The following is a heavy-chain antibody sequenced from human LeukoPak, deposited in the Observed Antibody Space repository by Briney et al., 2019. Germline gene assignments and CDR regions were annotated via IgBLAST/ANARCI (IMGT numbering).Heavy chain of an antibody. CDR2: IRYDGSNK. J-gene: IGHJ4*02. D-gene: IGHD5-24*01. V-gene: IGHV3-30*02. CDR1: GFTFDDYA. Sequence: PGGSLRLSCAASGFTFDDYAMHWVRQAPGKGLEWVAFIRYDGSNKYYADSVKGRFTISRDNSKNTLYLQMNSLRAEDTAVYYCAKDRRDGYNHEDYWGQGTLVTVSS. CDR3: AKDRRDGYNHEDY.